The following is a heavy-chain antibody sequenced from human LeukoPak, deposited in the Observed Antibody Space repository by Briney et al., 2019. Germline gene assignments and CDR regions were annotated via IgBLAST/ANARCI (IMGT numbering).Heavy chain of an antibody. CDR1: GFTFSSYS. J-gene: IGHJ4*02. CDR3: ARGESGSYFFDY. D-gene: IGHD1-26*01. V-gene: IGHV3-21*01. CDR2: ISSSSSYI. Sequence: RAGGSLRLXCAASGFTFSSYSMNWVRQAPGKGLEWVSSISSSSSYIYYADSVKGRFTISRDNAKNSLYLQMNSLRAEDTAVYYCARGESGSYFFDYWGQGTLVTVSS.